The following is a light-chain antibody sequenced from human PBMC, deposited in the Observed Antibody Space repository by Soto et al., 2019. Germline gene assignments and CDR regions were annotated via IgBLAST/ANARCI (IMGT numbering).Light chain of an antibody. CDR3: QQDNNWPPGYN. V-gene: IGKV3-15*01. J-gene: IGKJ2*01. CDR2: GAS. Sequence: EIVMTQSPATLSVSPGERATLSCRASQSVSSNLAWYQQKPGQAPRLLIYGASTRATGIPARFSGSGSGTEFTLTISSLQSEDFAVYYCQQDNNWPPGYNFGQGTKLEIK. CDR1: QSVSSN.